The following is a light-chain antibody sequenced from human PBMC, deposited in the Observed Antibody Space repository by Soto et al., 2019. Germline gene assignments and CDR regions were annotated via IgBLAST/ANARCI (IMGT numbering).Light chain of an antibody. V-gene: IGKV3-11*01. CDR2: DAY. CDR3: QQRHMWPIT. Sequence: EVVLPQSPVTLSLSPGERATLSCRASQSFRGLLAWYQQKPGQAPRLLIYDAYNRATGIPPRFSGSGSGTDFTLTISSLEPEDSAVYYCQQRHMWPITFGQGTRLAIK. J-gene: IGKJ5*01. CDR1: QSFRGL.